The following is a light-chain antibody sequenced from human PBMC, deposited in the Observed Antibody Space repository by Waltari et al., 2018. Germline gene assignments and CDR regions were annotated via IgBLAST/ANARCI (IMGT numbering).Light chain of an antibody. CDR2: KAS. J-gene: IGKJ2*01. CDR1: QSISSW. Sequence: DIQMTHSPSTLSASVGDRVTLTCRASQSISSWLAWYQQKPGKAPKLLIYKASSLESGVPSRFSGSGSGTEFTLTISSLQPDDFATYYCQQYNSYSYTFGQGTKLEIK. V-gene: IGKV1-5*03. CDR3: QQYNSYSYT.